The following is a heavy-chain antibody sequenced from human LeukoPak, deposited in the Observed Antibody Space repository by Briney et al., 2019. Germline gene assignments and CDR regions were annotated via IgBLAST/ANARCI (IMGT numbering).Heavy chain of an antibody. Sequence: SETLSLTCTVSGGSISTYYWSWIRQPPGKGLEWIGYISYSGGTNYNPSLKSRVTISLDTSKNQFALKLSSVTAADTAVYYCARSIIGTRSKFDYWGQGTLVTVSS. CDR1: GGSISTYY. V-gene: IGHV4-59*08. D-gene: IGHD1/OR15-1a*01. CDR3: ARSIIGTRSKFDY. CDR2: ISYSGGT. J-gene: IGHJ4*02.